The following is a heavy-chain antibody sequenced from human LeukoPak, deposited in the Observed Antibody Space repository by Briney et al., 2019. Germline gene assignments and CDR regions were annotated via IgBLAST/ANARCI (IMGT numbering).Heavy chain of an antibody. D-gene: IGHD6-6*01. Sequence: ASVKVSCKASGGTFSSYAISWVRQAPGQGLEWMGGIIPIFGTANYAQKFQGRVTITADQSTSTAYMELSSLRSEDTAVYYCARGTPEYSSSSGGDYWGQGTLVTVSS. CDR1: GGTFSSYA. V-gene: IGHV1-69*01. CDR3: ARGTPEYSSSSGGDY. J-gene: IGHJ4*02. CDR2: IIPIFGTA.